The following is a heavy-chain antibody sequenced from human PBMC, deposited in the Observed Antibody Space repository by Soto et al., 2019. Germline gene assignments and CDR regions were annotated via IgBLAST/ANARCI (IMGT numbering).Heavy chain of an antibody. V-gene: IGHV3-33*01. D-gene: IGHD6-13*01. CDR2: IWYDGSNK. CDR3: ARDPGIAAATFGRGYYYYGMDV. Sequence: QVQLVESGGGVVQPGRSLRLSCAASGFTFSSYGMHWVRQAPGKGLEWVAVIWYDGSNKYYADSVKGRFTISRDNSKNTLYLQMNSLRAEDTAVYYCARDPGIAAATFGRGYYYYGMDVWGQGTTVTVSS. CDR1: GFTFSSYG. J-gene: IGHJ6*02.